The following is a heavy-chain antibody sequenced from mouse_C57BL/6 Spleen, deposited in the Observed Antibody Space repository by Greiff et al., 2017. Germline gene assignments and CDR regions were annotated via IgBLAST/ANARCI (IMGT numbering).Heavy chain of an antibody. J-gene: IGHJ2*01. CDR2: IDPTDSYT. V-gene: IGHV1-69*01. Sequence: QVQLQQPGAELVMPGASVKLSCKASGYTFTSYWMHWVKQRPGQGLEWIGEIDPTDSYTNYNQKFKGKSTLTVDKSSSTAYKLLSILTSEDAAVYYCTRGWLRQFDYWGQGTTLTVSS. CDR3: TRGWLRQFDY. D-gene: IGHD2-2*01. CDR1: GYTFTSYW.